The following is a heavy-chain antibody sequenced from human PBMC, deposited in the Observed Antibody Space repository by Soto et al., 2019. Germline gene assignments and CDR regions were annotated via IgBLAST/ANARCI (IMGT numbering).Heavy chain of an antibody. CDR1: GYTFTSYD. J-gene: IGHJ2*01. CDR2: MNPNSGNT. D-gene: IGHD4-17*01. V-gene: IGHV1-8*01. Sequence: GASVKVSCKASGYTFTSYDINWVRQATGQGLEWMGWMNPNSGNTGYAQKFQGRVTMTRNTSISTAYMELSSLRSEDTAVYYCARLFDDYGEFGGYWYFDLWGRGTLVTVSS. CDR3: ARLFDDYGEFGGYWYFDL.